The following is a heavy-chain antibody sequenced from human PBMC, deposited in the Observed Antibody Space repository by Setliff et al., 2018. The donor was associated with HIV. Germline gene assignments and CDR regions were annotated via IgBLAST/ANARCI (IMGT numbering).Heavy chain of an antibody. Sequence: GGSLRLSCVASRFIFDNHAMHWVRQAPGRGLEWVAGTSWDNALPAYADSVKGRFTVTRDNANNSLYLQMNSLRPEDSVLYYCVREGSVGGRYYYYMNLWGKGTTVTVSS. D-gene: IGHD6-19*01. CDR2: TSWDNALP. J-gene: IGHJ6*03. CDR1: RFIFDNHA. V-gene: IGHV3-9*01. CDR3: VREGSVGGRYYYYMNL.